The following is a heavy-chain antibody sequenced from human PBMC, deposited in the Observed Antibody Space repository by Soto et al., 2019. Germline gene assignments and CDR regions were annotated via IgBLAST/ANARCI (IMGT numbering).Heavy chain of an antibody. V-gene: IGHV3-15*01. CDR1: GFTFSNAW. D-gene: IGHD2-21*02. J-gene: IGHJ4*02. CDR2: IKSKTDGGTT. Sequence: PGGSLRLSCAASGFTFSNAWMSWVRQAPGKGLEWVGRIKSKTDGGTTDYAAPVKGRFTISRDDSKNTLYLQMNSLKTEDTAVYYCTTDYNYCGGDCYSGERFDYWGQGTLVTAPQ. CDR3: TTDYNYCGGDCYSGERFDY.